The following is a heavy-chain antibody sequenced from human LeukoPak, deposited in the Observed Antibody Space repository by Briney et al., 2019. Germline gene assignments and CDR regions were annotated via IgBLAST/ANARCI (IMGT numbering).Heavy chain of an antibody. CDR3: AMPHFDSSGYYYEVGFDP. D-gene: IGHD3-22*01. Sequence: GASVKVSCKASGYTFTGYHMHWVRQAPGQGLEWMGWINPNSGGTNYAQKFQGRVTMTRDTSISTAYMELSRLRPDDTAVYYCAMPHFDSSGYYYEVGFDPWGQGTLVTVSS. CDR1: GYTFTGYH. V-gene: IGHV1-2*02. J-gene: IGHJ5*02. CDR2: INPNSGGT.